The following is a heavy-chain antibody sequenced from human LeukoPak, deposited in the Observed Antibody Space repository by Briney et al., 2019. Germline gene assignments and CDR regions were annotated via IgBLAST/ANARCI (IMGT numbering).Heavy chain of an antibody. CDR3: ATIQRDHAFDI. CDR2: INHSGST. J-gene: IGHJ3*02. CDR1: GGSFSGYY. Sequence: PSETLSLTCAVYGGSFSGYYWSWIRQPPGKGLEWIGEINHSGSTNYNSSLKSRVTISVDTSKNQFSLKLSSVTAADTAVYYCATIQRDHAFDIWGQGTMVTVSS. D-gene: IGHD6-25*01. V-gene: IGHV4-34*01.